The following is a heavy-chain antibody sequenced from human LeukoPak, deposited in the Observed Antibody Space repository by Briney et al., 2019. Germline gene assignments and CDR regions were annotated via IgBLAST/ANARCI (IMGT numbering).Heavy chain of an antibody. J-gene: IGHJ4*02. CDR2: ISYSGYT. CDR3: ARGRNDNGGMFFDS. V-gene: IGHV4-59*01. D-gene: IGHD4-23*01. CDR1: GGSIRSYY. Sequence: SETLSLTCTVSGGSIRSYYWNWIRQAPGKGLEWVGFISYSGYTSYSPSLKSRVAISVDTAKSQFSLRLNSMTAADTAIYCCARGRNDNGGMFFDSWAQGNLVTVSS.